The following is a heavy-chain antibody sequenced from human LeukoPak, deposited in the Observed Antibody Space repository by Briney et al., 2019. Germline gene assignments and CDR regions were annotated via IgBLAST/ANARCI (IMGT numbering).Heavy chain of an antibody. J-gene: IGHJ4*02. V-gene: IGHV4-34*01. D-gene: IGHD4-23*01. CDR1: SGSFSGYY. CDR2: INHSGST. CDR3: ARGRGGNSGDY. Sequence: SETLSLTCAVYSGSFSGYYWSWIRQPPGKGLEWIGEINHSGSTNYNPSFKSRVTISFDTSKNQFSLNLRSVTAADTAVYYCARGRGGNSGDYWGQGTLVTVSS.